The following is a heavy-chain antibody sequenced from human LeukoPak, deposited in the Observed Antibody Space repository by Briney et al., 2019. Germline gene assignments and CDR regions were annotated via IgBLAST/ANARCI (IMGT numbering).Heavy chain of an antibody. J-gene: IGHJ5*02. Sequence: ASVKVSCKASGGTFSSYAISWVRQAPGQGLEWMGRIIPIFGTANYAQKFQGRVTITTDESTSTAYMELSSLRSGDTAVYYCAAECGGDCYSGWFDPWGQGTLVTVSS. CDR3: AAECGGDCYSGWFDP. D-gene: IGHD2-21*02. CDR1: GGTFSSYA. V-gene: IGHV1-69*05. CDR2: IIPIFGTA.